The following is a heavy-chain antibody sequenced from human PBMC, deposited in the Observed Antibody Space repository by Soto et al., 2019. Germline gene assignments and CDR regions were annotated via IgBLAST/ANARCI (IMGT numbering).Heavy chain of an antibody. CDR3: AGEPSSWYGQARRNWFDP. Sequence: QVQLVQSGAEVKKPGSSVKVSCKASGGTFSSYAISWVRQAPGQGLEWMGGIIPIFGTANYAQKFQGRVKITADESTSTAYVELSSLRSEDTAVYYCAGEPSSWYGQARRNWFDPWGQGTLVTVSS. CDR2: IIPIFGTA. CDR1: GGTFSSYA. J-gene: IGHJ5*02. D-gene: IGHD6-13*01. V-gene: IGHV1-69*01.